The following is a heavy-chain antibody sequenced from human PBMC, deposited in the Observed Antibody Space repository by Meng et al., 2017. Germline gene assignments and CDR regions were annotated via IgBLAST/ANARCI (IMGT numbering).Heavy chain of an antibody. D-gene: IGHD6-13*01. J-gene: IGHJ4*02. V-gene: IGHV4-34*01. CDR1: VGSVSGYS. Sequence: FKPSRAQALSSAVYVGSVSGYSWSWSRQPPGKVLEWIGEINHCGSTNYNPSLKSRVTISVDTSKNQFSLKLSSVTAADTAVYYCARGPLVHQYFDYWGQGTLVTVSS. CDR3: ARGPLVHQYFDY. CDR2: INHCGST.